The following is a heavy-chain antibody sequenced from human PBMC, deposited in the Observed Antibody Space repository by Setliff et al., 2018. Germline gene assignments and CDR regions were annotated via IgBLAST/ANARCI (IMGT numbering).Heavy chain of an antibody. CDR3: ARDGGGDSDAFDI. Sequence: ASVKVSCKASGYTFTGYYMCWVRQAPGQGLEWMGRINPSSGATIYAQKFQGRVTMTSDTSISTAYMELGRLRSDDTAVYFCARDGGGDSDAFDIWGQGTMVTVSS. J-gene: IGHJ3*02. CDR1: GYTFTGYY. CDR2: INPSSGAT. V-gene: IGHV1-2*06. D-gene: IGHD3-16*01.